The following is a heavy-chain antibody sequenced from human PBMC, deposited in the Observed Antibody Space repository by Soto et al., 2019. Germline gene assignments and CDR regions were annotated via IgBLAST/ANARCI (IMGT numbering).Heavy chain of an antibody. CDR1: GSTLSDFA. Sequence: EVQVWESGGGLVQPGGSLRLSCAATGSTLSDFAMSWVRQAPGKGLEWVSRIYGGGNGPHYADSVKGRVTISRDNSKNTLYLQMNSLRAEDTAVYYCAKMEGMDPWAYSFDYWGQGTLVTVSS. V-gene: IGHV3-23*01. D-gene: IGHD2-2*03. J-gene: IGHJ4*02. CDR2: IYGGGNGP. CDR3: AKMEGMDPWAYSFDY.